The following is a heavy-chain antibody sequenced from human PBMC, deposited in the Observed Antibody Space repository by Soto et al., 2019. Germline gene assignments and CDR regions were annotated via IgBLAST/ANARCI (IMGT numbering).Heavy chain of an antibody. CDR3: ARNEGIDSSGYYQQVSFDY. J-gene: IGHJ4*02. V-gene: IGHV4-39*01. CDR2: IYYSGST. Sequence: SETLSLTCTVSGGSISSSSYYWGWIRQPPGKGLEWIGSIYYSGSTYYNPSLKSRVTISVDTSKNQFSLKLSSVTAADTAVYYCARNEGIDSSGYYQQVSFDYWGQGTLVTVSS. D-gene: IGHD3-22*01. CDR1: GGSISSSSYY.